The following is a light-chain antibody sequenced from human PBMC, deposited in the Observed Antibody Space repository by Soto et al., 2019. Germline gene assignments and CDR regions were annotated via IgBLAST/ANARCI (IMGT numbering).Light chain of an antibody. CDR1: SSDVGGYNY. J-gene: IGLJ1*01. CDR2: DVS. Sequence: QSALTQPASVSGSHGQSITVSCTGTSSDVGGYNYVSWYQQHPGKAPKVMIYDVSKRPSGVSNRFSGSKSGNTASLTISGLQAEDEADYYCNSYTSSSTLPYVFGTGTKVTVL. V-gene: IGLV2-14*01. CDR3: NSYTSSSTLPYV.